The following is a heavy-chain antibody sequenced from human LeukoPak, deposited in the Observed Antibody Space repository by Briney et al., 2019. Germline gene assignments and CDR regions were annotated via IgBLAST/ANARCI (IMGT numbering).Heavy chain of an antibody. D-gene: IGHD3-10*01. V-gene: IGHV1-18*01. Sequence: GASVKVSCKASGYTFTSYGISWVRQAPGQGLEWMGWISAYNGSTNYAQKLQGRVTMTTDTSTSTAYMELRSLRSDDTAVYYCARGSSSGSYYNAYYYYGVDVWGQGTTVTVSS. CDR2: ISAYNGST. CDR3: ARGSSSGSYYNAYYYYGVDV. CDR1: GYTFTSYG. J-gene: IGHJ6*02.